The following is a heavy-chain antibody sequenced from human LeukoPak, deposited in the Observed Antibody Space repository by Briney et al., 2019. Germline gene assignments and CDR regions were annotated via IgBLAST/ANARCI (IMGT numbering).Heavy chain of an antibody. CDR3: AREGGPYRPLDY. CDR2: VNLQGST. V-gene: IGHV4-39*07. Sequence: SETLSLTCTVSGGCISSSSYYWGWIRQPPGKGLEWIGEVNLQGSTNYNPSLMGRVAISVDMSENHISLQLTSVTAADTAVYYCAREGGPYRPLDYSGQGTLVTVSS. J-gene: IGHJ4*02. CDR1: GGCISSSSYY.